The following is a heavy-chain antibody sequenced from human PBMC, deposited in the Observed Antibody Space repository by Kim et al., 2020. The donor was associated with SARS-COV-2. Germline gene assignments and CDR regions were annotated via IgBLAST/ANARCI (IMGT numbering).Heavy chain of an antibody. CDR2: IYYSGST. Sequence: SETLSLTCTVSGGSISSANYNWDWIRQPPGKGPEWIGSIYYSGSTSYNPSLRGRVTISVDTSENQFSLKLTSVTAADTAVYYCARHDIRLLEWLSDWYFDLWGRGTLVTVSS. V-gene: IGHV4-39*01. CDR3: ARHDIRLLEWLSDWYFDL. D-gene: IGHD3-3*01. J-gene: IGHJ2*01. CDR1: GGSISSANYN.